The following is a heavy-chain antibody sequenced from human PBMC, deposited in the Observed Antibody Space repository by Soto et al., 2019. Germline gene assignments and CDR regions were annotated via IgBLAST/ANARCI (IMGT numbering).Heavy chain of an antibody. V-gene: IGHV1-46*03. Sequence: ASVKVSCKTSGYTFTSYDINWVRQATGQGLEWMGLMNPAGGSTTYAQKFQGRVTMTRDTSMNTVYIELISLRSEDTAVFYCARVFGTYYDILTGLWGGHFDYWGQGTQVTVSS. D-gene: IGHD3-9*01. J-gene: IGHJ4*02. CDR1: GYTFTSYD. CDR3: ARVFGTYYDILTGLWGGHFDY. CDR2: MNPAGGST.